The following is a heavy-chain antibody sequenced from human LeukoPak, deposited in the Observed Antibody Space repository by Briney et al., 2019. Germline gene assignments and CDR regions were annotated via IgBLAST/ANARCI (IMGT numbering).Heavy chain of an antibody. Sequence: GGSLRLSCSASGFTFSTYWMSWVRQAPGKGLEWVANMRRDGNEIYYLDSVRGRFTISRDNAKNSLYLQMNSLRAEDTAVYYCARGTNLRFLEWSEHDYWGQGTLVTVSS. D-gene: IGHD3-3*01. CDR2: MRRDGNEI. CDR1: GFTFSTYW. J-gene: IGHJ4*02. V-gene: IGHV3-7*01. CDR3: ARGTNLRFLEWSEHDY.